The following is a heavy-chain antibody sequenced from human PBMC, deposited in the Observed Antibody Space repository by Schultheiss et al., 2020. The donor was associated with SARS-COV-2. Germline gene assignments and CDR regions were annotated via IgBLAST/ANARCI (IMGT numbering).Heavy chain of an antibody. V-gene: IGHV4-34*01. J-gene: IGHJ4*02. CDR3: ARGGGSYLNPFDY. Sequence: SETLSLTCAVYGGSFSGYYWSWIRQPPGKGLEWIGEINHSGSTYYNPSLKSRVTISVDTSKNQFSLKLSSLTAADTAVYYCARGGGSYLNPFDYWGQGTLVTVSS. CDR1: GGSFSGYY. CDR2: INHSGST. D-gene: IGHD1-26*01.